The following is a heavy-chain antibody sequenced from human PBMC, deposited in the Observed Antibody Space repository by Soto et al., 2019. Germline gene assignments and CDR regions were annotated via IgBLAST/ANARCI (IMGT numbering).Heavy chain of an antibody. CDR1: GFTFSSYS. CDR3: AREIYDFWSGYYPGFDY. V-gene: IGHV3-21*01. Sequence: GGSLRLSCAASGFTFSSYSMNWVRQAPGKGLEWVSSISISSSYIYYADSVKGRFTISRDNAKNSLYLQMNSLRAEDTAVYYCAREIYDFWSGYYPGFDYWGQGTLVTVSS. CDR2: ISISSSYI. D-gene: IGHD3-3*01. J-gene: IGHJ4*02.